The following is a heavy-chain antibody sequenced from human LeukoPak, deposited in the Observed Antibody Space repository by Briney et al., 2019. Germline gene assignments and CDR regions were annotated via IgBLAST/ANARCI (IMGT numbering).Heavy chain of an antibody. V-gene: IGHV4-30-4*01. CDR1: GGSISSGDYY. D-gene: IGHD3-22*01. J-gene: IGHJ5*02. CDR3: ARPYYYDSRIDP. CDR2: MYYSGST. Sequence: SETLSLTCTVSGGSISSGDYYWSWIRQPPGKGLEWIAYMYYSGSTYYNPSLKSRVTMSADTSKNQLSLKPSSVTAADTAVYYCARPYYYDSRIDPWGQGILATVSS.